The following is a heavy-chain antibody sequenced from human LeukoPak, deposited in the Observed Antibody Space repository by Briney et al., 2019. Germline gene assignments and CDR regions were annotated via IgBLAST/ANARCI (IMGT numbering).Heavy chain of an antibody. J-gene: IGHJ4*02. Sequence: GGSLRLSCTVSEFTFSDYYMSWIRQAPRKGLEWVSYIVSSGSVKYYADSVKGRFTISRDNAKNSLYLQMNSLRAEDTAVYYCARDGSGSYSASFDYWGQGTLVTVSS. CDR2: IVSSGSVK. CDR1: EFTFSDYY. CDR3: ARDGSGSYSASFDY. D-gene: IGHD3-10*01. V-gene: IGHV3-11*04.